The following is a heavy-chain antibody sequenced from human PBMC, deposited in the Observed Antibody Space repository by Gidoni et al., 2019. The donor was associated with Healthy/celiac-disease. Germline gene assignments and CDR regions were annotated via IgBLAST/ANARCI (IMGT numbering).Heavy chain of an antibody. J-gene: IGHJ6*02. CDR2: IRSKAYGGTT. Sequence: EVQLVESGGGLVKPGRSLRLSCTASGFTFGDYAMSWFRQAPGKGLEWVGFIRSKAYGGTTEYAASVKGRFTISRDDSKSIAYLQMNSLKTEDTAVYYCTRYDSRRPLYYYYYGMDVWGQGTTVTVSS. V-gene: IGHV3-49*05. D-gene: IGHD3-22*01. CDR1: GFTFGDYA. CDR3: TRYDSRRPLYYYYYGMDV.